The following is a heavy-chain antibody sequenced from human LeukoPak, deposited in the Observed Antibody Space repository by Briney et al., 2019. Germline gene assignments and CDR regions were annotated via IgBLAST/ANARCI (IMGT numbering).Heavy chain of an antibody. CDR2: IKQDGSEK. Sequence: GGSLRLSCAASGFTFSSYAMSWVRQAPGKGLEWVANIKQDGSEKYYVDSVKGRFTISRDNAKNSLYLQMNSLRAEDTAVYYCARGATARNAFDIWGQGTMVTVSS. D-gene: IGHD2-21*02. V-gene: IGHV3-7*01. CDR1: GFTFSSYA. J-gene: IGHJ3*02. CDR3: ARGATARNAFDI.